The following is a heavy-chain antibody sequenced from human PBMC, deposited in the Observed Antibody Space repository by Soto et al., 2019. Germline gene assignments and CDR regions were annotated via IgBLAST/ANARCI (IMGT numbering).Heavy chain of an antibody. J-gene: IGHJ4*02. V-gene: IGHV4-34*01. Sequence: SETLSLTCAVYGASVSSGSYYWSWIRQPPGKGLEWIGEINHSGSTNYNPSLKSRVTISVDTSKNQFSLKLSSVTAADTAVYYCARVRPPHIRVVVQYFDYWGQGTLVTVSS. CDR1: GASVSSGSYY. CDR3: ARVRPPHIRVVVQYFDY. D-gene: IGHD3-22*01. CDR2: INHSGST.